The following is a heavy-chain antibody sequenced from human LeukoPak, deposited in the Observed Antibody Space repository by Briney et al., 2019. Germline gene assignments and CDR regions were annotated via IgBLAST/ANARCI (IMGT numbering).Heavy chain of an antibody. Sequence: QPGGSLRLSCAASGFTFSSYAMSWVRQAPGKGLEWVSAISGSGGSTYYADSVKGRFTISRDNSKNTLYLQMNSLRAEDTAVYYCANYYDSSGYYYYGMDVWGQGTTVTVSS. V-gene: IGHV3-23*01. CDR2: ISGSGGST. CDR1: GFTFSSYA. CDR3: ANYYDSSGYYYYGMDV. J-gene: IGHJ6*02. D-gene: IGHD3-22*01.